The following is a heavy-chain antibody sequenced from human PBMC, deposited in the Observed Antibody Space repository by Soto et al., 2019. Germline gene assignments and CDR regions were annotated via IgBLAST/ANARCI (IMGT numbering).Heavy chain of an antibody. CDR2: IDSGDSSA. D-gene: IGHD2-2*01. CDR1: GYTFFSFW. Sequence: GESLKISCHGSGYTFFSFWIVWVRQVPGKGLGWVGRIDSGDSSATYSPTFPGHVTNSADRSTRSAYLQWRSLRASDTAIYFCARRYCSRADCYSDSWGQGSLVTVSS. J-gene: IGHJ4*02. CDR3: ARRYCSRADCYSDS. V-gene: IGHV5-10-1*01.